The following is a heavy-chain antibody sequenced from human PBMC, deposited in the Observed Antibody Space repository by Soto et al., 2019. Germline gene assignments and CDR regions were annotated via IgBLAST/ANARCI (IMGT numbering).Heavy chain of an antibody. CDR2: ISYDGSNK. Sequence: GGSLRLSCAASGFTFSSYGMHWVRQAPGKGLEWVAVISYDGSNKYYADSVKGRFTISRDKSKNTLYLQMNSLRAEDTAVYYCAKVGRIWFGELFNYFDYWGQGTLVTVSS. V-gene: IGHV3-30*18. J-gene: IGHJ4*02. CDR3: AKVGRIWFGELFNYFDY. CDR1: GFTFSSYG. D-gene: IGHD3-10*01.